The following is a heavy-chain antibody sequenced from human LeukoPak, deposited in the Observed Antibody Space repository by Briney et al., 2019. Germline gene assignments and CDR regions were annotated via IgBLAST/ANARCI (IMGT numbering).Heavy chain of an antibody. J-gene: IGHJ4*02. Sequence: ASVKVSCKASGYTFTVYYMNWVRHAPGQGLEWMGWINPNSGGTNYAQKFRGRVTMHRDTFISTAYMELSRLRSDDTAVYYCARASCSSTSCGGDQWGQGTLVSVSS. D-gene: IGHD2-2*01. CDR2: INPNSGGT. CDR1: GYTFTVYY. CDR3: ARASCSSTSCGGDQ. V-gene: IGHV1-2*02.